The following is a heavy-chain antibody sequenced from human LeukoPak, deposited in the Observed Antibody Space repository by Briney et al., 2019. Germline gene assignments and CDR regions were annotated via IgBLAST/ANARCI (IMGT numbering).Heavy chain of an antibody. CDR1: GFTFSSYS. D-gene: IGHD2-8*01. Sequence: PGGSLRLSCAASGFTFSSYSMNWVRQAPGKGLEWVSSISSRSSYIYYADSVKGRFTISRDNAKNSLYLQMNSLRAEDTAVYYCARDRKSDIVLMVYAGMLIDYWGQGTLVTVSS. V-gene: IGHV3-21*01. CDR3: ARDRKSDIVLMVYAGMLIDY. CDR2: ISSRSSYI. J-gene: IGHJ4*02.